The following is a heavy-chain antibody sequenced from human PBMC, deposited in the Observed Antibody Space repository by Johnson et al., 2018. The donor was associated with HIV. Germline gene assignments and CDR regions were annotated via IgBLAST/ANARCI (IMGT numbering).Heavy chain of an antibody. V-gene: IGHV3-30*04. J-gene: IGHJ3*02. CDR3: ARDRGAAARYDAFDI. CDR1: EFIFSSYT. D-gene: IGHD3-10*01. Sequence: QVQVVESGGGVVQPGRSLRLSCAASEFIFSSYTMHWARQAPGKGLEWVAVISYDSSYKFYADSVKGRFTISRDNAKNSLYLQMHSLRAEDTALYYCARDRGAAARYDAFDIWGQGTMVTVSS. CDR2: ISYDSSYK.